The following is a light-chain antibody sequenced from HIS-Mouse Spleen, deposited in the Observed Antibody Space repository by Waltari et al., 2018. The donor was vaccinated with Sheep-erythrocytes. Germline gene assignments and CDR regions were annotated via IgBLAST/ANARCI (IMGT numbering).Light chain of an antibody. CDR3: SSYAGSNNWV. Sequence: QSALTQPPSASGSPGQSVTIPCTGTSSDVGGYNHVSRYQQHPGKAPKLMIYEVSKRPSGVPDRFSGSKSGNTASLTVSGLQAEDEADYYCSSYAGSNNWVFGGGTKLTVL. CDR1: SSDVGGYNH. V-gene: IGLV2-8*01. CDR2: EVS. J-gene: IGLJ3*02.